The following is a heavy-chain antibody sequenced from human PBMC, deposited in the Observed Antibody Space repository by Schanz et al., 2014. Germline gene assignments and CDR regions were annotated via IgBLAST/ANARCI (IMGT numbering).Heavy chain of an antibody. CDR1: GFTLSNSD. J-gene: IGHJ4*02. Sequence: EGQLLESGGGLVQPGGSLRLSCAASGFTLSNSDMHWVRQGTGKGLEWVSTIGYLGDTYYPDSVKGRFTISRDNSRNTLYLQMNSLRTEDTAVYYCARVHHYDPSGWGYFDYWGQGALVTVSS. D-gene: IGHD3-22*01. CDR3: ARVHHYDPSGWGYFDY. CDR2: IGYLGDT. V-gene: IGHV3-13*01.